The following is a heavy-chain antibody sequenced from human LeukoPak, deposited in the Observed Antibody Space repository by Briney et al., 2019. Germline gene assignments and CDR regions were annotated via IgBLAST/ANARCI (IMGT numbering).Heavy chain of an antibody. V-gene: IGHV3-53*01. CDR3: ARDLEVRGVAAAGRPYYYYYALDV. CDR2: IYRAGRT. Sequence: GGSLRLSCAASGFTVSSNYMSWVRQASGKGLEWVSVIYRAGRTYYADSVKGRFTISRDNSKNTLYLQMNSLRAEDTAVYYCARDLEVRGVAAAGRPYYYYYALDVWGQGTTVTVSS. CDR1: GFTVSSNY. D-gene: IGHD6-13*01. J-gene: IGHJ6*02.